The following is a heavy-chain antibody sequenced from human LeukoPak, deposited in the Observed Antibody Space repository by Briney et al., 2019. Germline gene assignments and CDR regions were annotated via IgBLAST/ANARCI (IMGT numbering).Heavy chain of an antibody. J-gene: IGHJ4*02. CDR1: GFTFSSYE. CDR2: ISSSGSTI. Sequence: GGSLRLSCAASGFTFSSYEMNWVRQAPGKGLEWVSYISSSGSTIYYADSVKGRFTISRDNAKSSLYLQMNSLRAEDTAVYYCARDDPVLDYWGQGALVTVSS. V-gene: IGHV3-48*03. CDR3: ARDDPVLDY.